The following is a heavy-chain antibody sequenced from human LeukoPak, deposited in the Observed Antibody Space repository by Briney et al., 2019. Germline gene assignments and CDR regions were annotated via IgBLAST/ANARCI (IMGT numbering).Heavy chain of an antibody. J-gene: IGHJ4*02. CDR3: ARQTVVGPMDDR. CDR2: IYYSGST. Sequence: SETLSLTCTVSAGSISSSSYSWGWLRQPPGKGLEWIGGIYYSGSTYYHPSLKSRFTTSVDTSKNQSSLKLSSVTAADTSVYYCARQTVVGPMDDRWGQGTLVTVSS. CDR1: AGSISSSSYS. D-gene: IGHD1-26*01. V-gene: IGHV4-39*01.